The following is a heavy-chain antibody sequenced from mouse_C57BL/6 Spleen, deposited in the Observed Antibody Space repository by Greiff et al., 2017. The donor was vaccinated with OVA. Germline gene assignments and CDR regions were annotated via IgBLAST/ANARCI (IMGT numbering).Heavy chain of an antibody. CDR2: IYPGSGST. J-gene: IGHJ1*03. CDR3: ASGVMRYFDV. CDR1: GYTFTSYW. V-gene: IGHV1-55*01. D-gene: IGHD2-2*01. Sequence: QVQLKQPGAELVKPGASVKMSCKASGYTFTSYWITWVKQRPGQGLEWIGDIYPGSGSTNYNEKFKSKATLTVDTSSSTAYMQLSSLTSEDSAVYYCASGVMRYFDVWGTGTTVTVSS.